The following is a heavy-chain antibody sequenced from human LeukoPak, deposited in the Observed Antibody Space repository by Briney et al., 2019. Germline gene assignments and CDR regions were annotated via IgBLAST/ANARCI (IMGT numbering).Heavy chain of an antibody. D-gene: IGHD1-26*01. V-gene: IGHV3-7*01. CDR3: ARDKVVGATKFDS. CDR1: GFTFSNYW. CDR2: IKQDGGEK. Sequence: GGSLRLSCAASGFTFSNYWVAWVRQAPGKGLEWVANIKQDGGEKCYVDSVKGRFTISRDNAENSLFLQMTGLRAEDTAVYYCARDKVVGATKFDSWGQGTLVSVSS. J-gene: IGHJ4*02.